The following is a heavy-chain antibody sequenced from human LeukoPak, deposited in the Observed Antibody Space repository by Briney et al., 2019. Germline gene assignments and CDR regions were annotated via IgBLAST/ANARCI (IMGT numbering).Heavy chain of an antibody. J-gene: IGHJ5*02. V-gene: IGHV4-59*12. CDR2: IYYSGST. CDR1: GGSISNFY. Sequence: SETLSLTCTVSGGSISNFYWSWVRQPAGKGLEWIGYIYYSGSTNYNPSLKSRVTISVDTSKTQFSLKLSSVTAADTAVYYCATVPGYCSGGRCYGGWFDPWGQGTLVTVSS. CDR3: ATVPGYCSGGRCYGGWFDP. D-gene: IGHD2-15*01.